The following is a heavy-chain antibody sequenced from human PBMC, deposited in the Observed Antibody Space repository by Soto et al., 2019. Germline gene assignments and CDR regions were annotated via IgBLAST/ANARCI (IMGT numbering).Heavy chain of an antibody. CDR1: GGSVSSGSYY. J-gene: IGHJ4*02. D-gene: IGHD3-10*01. CDR3: AREQITMVRGGFDY. CDR2: IYYSGST. V-gene: IGHV4-61*01. Sequence: SETLSLTCTVSGGSVSSGSYYWSWIRQPPGKGLEWIGYIYYSGSTNYNPSLKSRVTISVDTSKNQFSLKLSSVTAADTAVYYCAREQITMVRGGFDYWGQGTLVTVSS.